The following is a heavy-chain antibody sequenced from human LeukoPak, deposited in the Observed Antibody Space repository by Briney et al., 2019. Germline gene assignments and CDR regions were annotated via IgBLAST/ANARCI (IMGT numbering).Heavy chain of an antibody. D-gene: IGHD3-9*01. V-gene: IGHV3-23*01. CDR1: GFTFSNSF. Sequence: GGSLRLSCAASGFTFSNSFMSWVRQAPGKGLEWVSGISLDGATTYYAGSVEGRFTISRDNSKNTLYLQMNSLRADDTAVYYCVKDHGWLLYSWGQGTLVTVSS. CDR2: ISLDGATT. J-gene: IGHJ4*02. CDR3: VKDHGWLLYS.